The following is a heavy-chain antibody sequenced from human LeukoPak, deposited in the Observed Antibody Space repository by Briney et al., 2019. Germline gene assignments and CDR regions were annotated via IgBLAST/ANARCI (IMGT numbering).Heavy chain of an antibody. Sequence: PSETLSLTCTVSGGSISSYYWSWIRQPAGKGLEWIGSIYYSGSTYYNPSLNSRVTISVDTSKNQFSLKLSSVTAADTAVYYCARDYLGGNPDAFDIWGQGTMVTVSS. V-gene: IGHV4-4*07. CDR3: ARDYLGGNPDAFDI. J-gene: IGHJ3*02. D-gene: IGHD4-23*01. CDR1: GGSISSYY. CDR2: IYYSGST.